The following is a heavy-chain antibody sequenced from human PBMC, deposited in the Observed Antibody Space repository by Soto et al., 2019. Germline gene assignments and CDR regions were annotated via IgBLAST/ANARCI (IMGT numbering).Heavy chain of an antibody. CDR3: GRCSSTSCHLGADY. CDR2: ISFDGNNK. Sequence: QVQLVESGGGVVQPGRSLRLSCAASGFTFSSYALHWVRQAPGRGLEWVALISFDGNNKYYANSVKGRFTISRDNSKNTLYLQMSSLRAEDTAVYYCGRCSSTSCHLGADYWGQVTLVTVSS. D-gene: IGHD2-2*01. J-gene: IGHJ4*02. CDR1: GFTFSSYA. V-gene: IGHV3-30-3*01.